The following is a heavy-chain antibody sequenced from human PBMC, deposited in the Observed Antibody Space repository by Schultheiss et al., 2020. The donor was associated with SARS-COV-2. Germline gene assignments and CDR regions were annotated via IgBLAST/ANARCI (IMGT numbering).Heavy chain of an antibody. D-gene: IGHD3-22*01. Sequence: GGSLRLSCAASGFTFSSYGMHWVRQAPGKGLEWVAVISYDGSNKYYADSVKGRFTISRDNSKNTLYLQMNSLRAEDTAVYYCAKVKYYDSSTLMIWGQGTLVTVSS. V-gene: IGHV3-30*18. CDR1: GFTFSSYG. CDR3: AKVKYYDSSTLMI. J-gene: IGHJ4*02. CDR2: ISYDGSNK.